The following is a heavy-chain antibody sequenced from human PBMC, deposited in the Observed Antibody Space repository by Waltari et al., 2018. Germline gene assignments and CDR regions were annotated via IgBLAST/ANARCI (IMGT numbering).Heavy chain of an antibody. D-gene: IGHD2-2*01. V-gene: IGHV4-31*03. J-gene: IGHJ5*02. Sequence: QVQLQESGPGLVTPSQTLSLTCTVSGCSISRGGYYWRWISKHPGKGLEWIGYIYYSGSTYYNPSLKSRVTISVDTSKNQFSLKLSSVTAADTAVYYCARGNGKYGFDPWGQGTLVTVSS. CDR1: GCSISRGGYY. CDR3: ARGNGKYGFDP. CDR2: IYYSGST.